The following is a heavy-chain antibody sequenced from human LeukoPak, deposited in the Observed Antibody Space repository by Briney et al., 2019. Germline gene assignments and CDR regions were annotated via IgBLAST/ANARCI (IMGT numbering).Heavy chain of an antibody. CDR2: MSPNSGDT. D-gene: IGHD3-22*01. J-gene: IGHJ5*02. CDR1: GYTFTSYD. CDR3: AVHYYDSSGYYYWFDP. Sequence: ASVKVSCKASGYTFTSYDFNWVRQATGQRPEWMGWMSPNSGDTGYAQKFQDRVTMTRNTSISTAYMELSSLRSDDTAVYYCAVHYYDSSGYYYWFDPWGQGTLVTVSS. V-gene: IGHV1-8*01.